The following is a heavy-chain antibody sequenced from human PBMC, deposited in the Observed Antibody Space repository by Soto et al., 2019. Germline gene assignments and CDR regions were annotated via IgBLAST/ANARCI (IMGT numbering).Heavy chain of an antibody. Sequence: EVQLVESGGGLVQPGGSLRLSCAASGFTFSSYWMHWVRQAPGKGRVWVSRSNSDGSSTRYADSVKGRFTISRDNAKNTLYLQMNSLRAEDTAVYYCARDHNYDILTGYYKRAVDLWGQGTMVTVSS. CDR1: GFTFSSYW. J-gene: IGHJ3*01. D-gene: IGHD3-9*01. V-gene: IGHV3-74*01. CDR2: SNSDGSST. CDR3: ARDHNYDILTGYYKRAVDL.